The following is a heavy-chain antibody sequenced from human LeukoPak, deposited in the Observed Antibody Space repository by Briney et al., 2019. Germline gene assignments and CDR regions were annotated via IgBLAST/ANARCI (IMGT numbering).Heavy chain of an antibody. Sequence: PGGSLRLSCITSGFTFTDFWVTWVRQAPGKGLEWVASIKPDGSVKYYVGSVKGRFTISRDNAKTSLYLQMTSLRAEDTAVYYCVPRGGGGGQGALVTVSS. V-gene: IGHV3-7*01. CDR3: VPRGGG. D-gene: IGHD3-10*01. CDR1: GFTFTDFW. J-gene: IGHJ4*02. CDR2: IKPDGSVK.